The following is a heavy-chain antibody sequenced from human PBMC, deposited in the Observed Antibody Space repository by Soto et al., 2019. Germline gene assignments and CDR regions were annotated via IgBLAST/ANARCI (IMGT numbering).Heavy chain of an antibody. Sequence: PSETLSLTCAVYGGSFSGYYWSWIRQPPGKGLEWIGEINHSGSTNCNPSLKSRVTISVDTSKNQFSLKLSSVTAADTAVYYCARGPPLGNWNYYYYYMDVWGKGTTVTVSS. CDR2: INHSGST. CDR3: ARGPPLGNWNYYYYYMDV. CDR1: GGSFSGYY. J-gene: IGHJ6*03. V-gene: IGHV4-34*01. D-gene: IGHD1-20*01.